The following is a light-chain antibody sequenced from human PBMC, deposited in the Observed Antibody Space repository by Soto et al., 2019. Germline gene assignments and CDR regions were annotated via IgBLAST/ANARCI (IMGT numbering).Light chain of an antibody. CDR2: KNN. Sequence: QSALTQPPSASGTPGQRVTISCSGSSSDIGSNYVYWYQQLAGTAPKLLIYKNNERPSGVPDRFSGSKSGTSASLAISGLRSEDEAAYYCAAWDDGLTGVLFGGGTKLTVL. V-gene: IGLV1-47*01. J-gene: IGLJ2*01. CDR3: AAWDDGLTGVL. CDR1: SSDIGSNY.